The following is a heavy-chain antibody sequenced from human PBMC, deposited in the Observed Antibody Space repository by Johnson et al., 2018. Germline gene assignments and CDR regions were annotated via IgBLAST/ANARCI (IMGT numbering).Heavy chain of an antibody. V-gene: IGHV3-33*01. CDR1: YG. CDR3: ARGPYYYDSSGPNYYYYGMDV. CDR2: IWNDGSNK. D-gene: IGHD3-22*01. Sequence: YGMHWVRQAPGKGLEWVAVIWNDGSNKYSADSVKGRFTISRDNSKNTLYLQMNSLGAEDTALYYCARGPYYYDSSGPNYYYYGMDVWGQGTTVTVSS. J-gene: IGHJ6*02.